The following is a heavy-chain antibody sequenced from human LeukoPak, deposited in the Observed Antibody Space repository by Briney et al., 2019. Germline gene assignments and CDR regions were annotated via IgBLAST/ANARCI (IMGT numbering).Heavy chain of an antibody. CDR2: ISGSGGDT. CDR1: GFTFSSHA. J-gene: IGHJ4*02. CDR3: SKIVVAYC. Sequence: GGSLRLSCAASGFTFSSHAVYWVRQAPGKGLEWVSGISGSGGDTYYADSVKGRFTISRDNSKNTLYLQMNSLRAEDTAVYYCSKIVVAYCWGQGTLVTVSS. D-gene: IGHD1-26*01. V-gene: IGHV3-23*01.